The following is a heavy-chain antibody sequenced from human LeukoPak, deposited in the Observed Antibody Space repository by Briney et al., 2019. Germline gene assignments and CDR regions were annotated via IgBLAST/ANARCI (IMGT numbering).Heavy chain of an antibody. CDR1: GGSISSYY. D-gene: IGHD3-10*01. CDR2: IYYSGST. J-gene: IGHJ6*03. Sequence: SETLSLTCTVSGGSISSYYWSWIRQPPGKGLEWIGYIYYSGSTNYNPSHKSRVTISADTSKNQFSLKLSSVTAADTAVYYCARVRGSYSTTYYYMDVWGKGTTVTISS. CDR3: ARVRGSYSTTYYYMDV. V-gene: IGHV4-59*01.